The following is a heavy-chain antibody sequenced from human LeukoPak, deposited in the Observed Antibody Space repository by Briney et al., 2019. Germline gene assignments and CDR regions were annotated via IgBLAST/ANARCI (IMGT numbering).Heavy chain of an antibody. CDR1: GGSISSYY. CDR3: AKDKNVERSSWQPGWFDP. V-gene: IGHV4-4*07. CDR2: IYTSGST. D-gene: IGHD6-13*01. J-gene: IGHJ5*02. Sequence: SETLSLTCTVSGGSISSYYWSWIRQPAGKGLEWIGRIYTSGSTNYNPSLKSRVIMSVDTSKNQFSLKLSSVTAADTAVYYCAKDKNVERSSWQPGWFDPWGQGTLVTVSS.